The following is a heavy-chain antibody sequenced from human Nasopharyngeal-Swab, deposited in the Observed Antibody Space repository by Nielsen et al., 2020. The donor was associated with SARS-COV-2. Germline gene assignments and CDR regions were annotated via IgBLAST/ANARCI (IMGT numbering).Heavy chain of an antibody. CDR3: AKTVEYYGSEEGYYGMDV. CDR1: GFTFSSYG. J-gene: IGHJ6*02. D-gene: IGHD3-10*01. Sequence: GGSLRLSCAASGFTFSSYGMHWVRQAPGKGLEWVAVISYDGSNKYYADSVKGRFTISRDNSKNTLYLQMNSLRAEDTAVYYCAKTVEYYGSEEGYYGMDVWGQGTTVTVSS. CDR2: ISYDGSNK. V-gene: IGHV3-30*18.